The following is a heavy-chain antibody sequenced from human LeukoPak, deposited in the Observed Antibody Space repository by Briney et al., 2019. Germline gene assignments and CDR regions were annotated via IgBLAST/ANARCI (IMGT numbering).Heavy chain of an antibody. CDR2: ISYDGSNK. J-gene: IGHJ4*02. CDR3: AKIPYDYVWGSYRPIDY. V-gene: IGHV3-30*18. Sequence: PGRSLRLSCAASGFTFSSYGMHWVRQAPGKGLEWVAVISYDGSNKYYADSVKGRFTIYRDNSKNTLYLQMNSLRAEDTAVYYCAKIPYDYVWGSYRPIDYWGQGTLVTVSS. CDR1: GFTFSSYG. D-gene: IGHD3-16*02.